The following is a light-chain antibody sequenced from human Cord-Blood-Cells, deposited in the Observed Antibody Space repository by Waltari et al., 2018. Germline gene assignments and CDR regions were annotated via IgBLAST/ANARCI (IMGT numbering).Light chain of an antibody. CDR1: SSNIGAGSA. V-gene: IGLV1-40*01. Sequence: QSVLTQPPSVSGASGQRVTIPCTGSSSNIGAGSAAHCYQPLPGTAPKLLIYGNSNRPSGVPDRFSGSKSGTSASLAITGLQAEDEADYYCQSYDSSLSVVFGGGTKLTVL. CDR2: GNS. J-gene: IGLJ2*01. CDR3: QSYDSSLSVV.